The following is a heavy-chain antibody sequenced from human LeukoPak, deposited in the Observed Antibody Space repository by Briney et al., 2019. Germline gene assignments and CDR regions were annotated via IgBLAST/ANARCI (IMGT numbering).Heavy chain of an antibody. CDR2: IYYSGST. Sequence: SETLSLTCSVSGGSISSSSYYWGWIRQPPGRGLEWIGSIYYSGSTYDNPYLKSRVTISVDTSKNLFSLKLSSVTAADTAVYYCARVTYYDILTGYYKLRGNWFDPWGQGTLVTVSS. J-gene: IGHJ5*02. CDR1: GGSISSSSYY. D-gene: IGHD3-9*01. V-gene: IGHV4-39*07. CDR3: ARVTYYDILTGYYKLRGNWFDP.